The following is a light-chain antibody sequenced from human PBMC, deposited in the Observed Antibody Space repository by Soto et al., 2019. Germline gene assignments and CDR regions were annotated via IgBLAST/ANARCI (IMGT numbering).Light chain of an antibody. Sequence: DIQMTQSPSSLSASVGDRVTITCRASHSIDTFLNWYQQKPGKAPKLLIRGASSLQSGAPSRFSGSGSGTDFTLTIGSLQPEDFASYYCQQSYSSPTFGQGTRVDIK. V-gene: IGKV1-39*01. CDR1: HSIDTF. J-gene: IGKJ1*01. CDR2: GAS. CDR3: QQSYSSPT.